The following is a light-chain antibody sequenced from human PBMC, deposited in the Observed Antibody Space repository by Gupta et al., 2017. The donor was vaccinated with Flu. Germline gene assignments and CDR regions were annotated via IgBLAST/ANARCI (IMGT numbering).Light chain of an antibody. V-gene: IGLV3-21*02. J-gene: IGLJ3*02. CDR1: NIGSKN. CDR2: DDS. CDR3: QVWDINSAHRV. Sequence: SYVLTQPPSVTVAPGQTARITCGGNNIGSKNVHWYQQKPGQAPVLVVYDDSDRPSGIPERFSGSNSGNTATLTINRVEAGDEADYFCQVWDINSAHRVFGGGTKLTVL.